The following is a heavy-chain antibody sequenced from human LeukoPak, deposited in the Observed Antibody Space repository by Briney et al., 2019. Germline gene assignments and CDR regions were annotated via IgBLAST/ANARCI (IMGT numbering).Heavy chain of an antibody. CDR1: GGSFSGYY. Sequence: SETLSLTCGVYGGSFSGYYWSWIRQPPGKGLEWIGEIDHSGSTNYNPSLKSRVTMSVDTPKNQFSLKLSSVTAADTAVYYCARLGWYNSVSDYWGQGTLVTVSS. V-gene: IGHV4-34*01. CDR2: IDHSGST. D-gene: IGHD6-19*01. CDR3: ARLGWYNSVSDY. J-gene: IGHJ4*02.